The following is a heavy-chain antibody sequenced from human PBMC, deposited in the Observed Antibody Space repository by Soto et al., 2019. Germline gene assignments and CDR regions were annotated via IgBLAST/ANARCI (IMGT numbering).Heavy chain of an antibody. V-gene: IGHV3-21*01. CDR3: ARDTELLWFGEFRFEY. D-gene: IGHD3-10*01. J-gene: IGHJ4*02. Sequence: EVQLVESGGGLVKPGGSMRLSCAASGFTFSSYSMNWVRQAPGKGLEWVSSISSSSSYIYYADSVKGRFTISRDNAKNSPYLQMNSLRAEDTAVYYCARDTELLWFGEFRFEYWGQGTLVTVSS. CDR2: ISSSSSYI. CDR1: GFTFSSYS.